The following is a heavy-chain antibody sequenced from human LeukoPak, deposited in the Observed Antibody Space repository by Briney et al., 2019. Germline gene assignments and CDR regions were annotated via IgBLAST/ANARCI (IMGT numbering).Heavy chain of an antibody. CDR2: ISSSSSYI. CDR1: GFTFSSYS. V-gene: IGHV3-21*01. CDR3: AREQPPTEDTMVRGVMVYYYYGMDV. Sequence: PGGSLRLSCAASGFTFSSYSMNWVRQAPGKGLEWVSSISSSSSYIYYADSVKGRFTISRDNSKNTLYLQMNSLRAEDTAVYYCAREQPPTEDTMVRGVMVYYYYGMDVWGQGTTVTVSS. D-gene: IGHD3-10*01. J-gene: IGHJ6*02.